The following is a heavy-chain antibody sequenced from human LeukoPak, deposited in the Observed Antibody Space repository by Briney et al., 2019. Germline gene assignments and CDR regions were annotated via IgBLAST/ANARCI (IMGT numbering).Heavy chain of an antibody. CDR2: IYYTGTT. CDR3: ARDTRWYYDSSGYDY. V-gene: IGHV4-39*07. Sequence: SETLSLTCTVSGGSISSSFFYWGWIRQPPGKGLEWIGNIYYTGTTYYNPSLKSRVTISVDTSKNQFSLKLSSLTAADTAVYYCARDTRWYYDSSGYDYWGQGTLVTVSS. J-gene: IGHJ4*02. D-gene: IGHD3-22*01. CDR1: GGSISSSFFY.